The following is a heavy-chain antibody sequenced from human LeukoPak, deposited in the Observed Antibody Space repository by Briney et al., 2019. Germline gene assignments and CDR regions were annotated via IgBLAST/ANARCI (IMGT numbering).Heavy chain of an antibody. J-gene: IGHJ4*02. CDR1: GYSISSGYY. CDR2: IYHSGST. Sequence: SETLSLTCTVSGYSISSGYYWGWIRQPPGQGLEWIGSIYHSGSTYYNPSLKSRVTISVDTSKNQFSLKLSSVTAADTAVYYCARVFEGYFDYWGQGTLVTVSS. V-gene: IGHV4-38-2*02. CDR3: ARVFEGYFDY.